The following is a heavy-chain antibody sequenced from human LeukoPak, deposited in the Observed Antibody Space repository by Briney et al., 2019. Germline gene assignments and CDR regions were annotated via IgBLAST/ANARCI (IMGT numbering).Heavy chain of an antibody. CDR1: GYSFTSYW. CDR3: ARVFGRYCSGGSCYFDY. Sequence: RGESLKISCKGSGYSFTSYWIGWVRQMPGKGLEWMGIIYPGDSDTRYSPSFQGQVTISADKSISTAYLQWSSLKASDTAMYYCARVFGRYCSGGSCYFDYWGQGTLVTVSS. D-gene: IGHD2-15*01. CDR2: IYPGDSDT. V-gene: IGHV5-51*01. J-gene: IGHJ4*02.